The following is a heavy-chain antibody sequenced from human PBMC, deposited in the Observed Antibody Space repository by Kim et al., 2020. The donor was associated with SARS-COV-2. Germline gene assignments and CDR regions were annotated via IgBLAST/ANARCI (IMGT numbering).Heavy chain of an antibody. V-gene: IGHV6-1*01. J-gene: IGHJ4*02. Sequence: DYAVSVKSRITINPDTSKNQFSLQLNSVTPEDTAVYYCARSYYYGSGLDYWGQGTLVTVSS. CDR3: ARSYYYGSGLDY. D-gene: IGHD3-10*01.